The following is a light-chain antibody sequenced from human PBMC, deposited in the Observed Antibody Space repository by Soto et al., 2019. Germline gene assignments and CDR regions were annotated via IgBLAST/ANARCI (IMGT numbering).Light chain of an antibody. CDR3: QQFGSSSFT. Sequence: ETVMTQSPATLSVSPGERATLSCRASQSVSSNLAWYQQKPGQAPRLLIYGASTRATGIPARFSGSGSGTEFTLTISSLQSEDFAVYYCQQFGSSSFTFGQGTRLEIK. CDR2: GAS. CDR1: QSVSSN. V-gene: IGKV3-15*01. J-gene: IGKJ5*01.